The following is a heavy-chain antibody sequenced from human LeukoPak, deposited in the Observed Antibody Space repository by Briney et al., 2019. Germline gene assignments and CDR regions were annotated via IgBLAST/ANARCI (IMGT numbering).Heavy chain of an antibody. D-gene: IGHD6-19*01. V-gene: IGHV4-4*09. CDR2: IYTSGST. CDR1: GGSISSYY. Sequence: SETLSLTCTVSGGSISSYYWSWIRQPPGKGLEWIGYIYTSGSTNYNPSLKSRVTISVDTSKNQFSLKLSSVTAADTAVYYRARRDSSGWYNWFDPWGQGTLVTVSS. J-gene: IGHJ5*02. CDR3: ARRDSSGWYNWFDP.